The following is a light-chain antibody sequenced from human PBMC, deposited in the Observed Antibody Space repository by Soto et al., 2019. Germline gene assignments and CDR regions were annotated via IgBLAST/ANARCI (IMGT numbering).Light chain of an antibody. Sequence: QSALTQPGSVSGSPGQSITISCTGTTSDVGTYNYVSWYQQYPGRAPKLLIYEVDNRPSGVSNRFSGSKSGNTASLTISGRQAEDEADYYCSSYTSSSTLYVFGTGTKLTVL. J-gene: IGLJ1*01. CDR1: TSDVGTYNY. V-gene: IGLV2-14*01. CDR3: SSYTSSSTLYV. CDR2: EVD.